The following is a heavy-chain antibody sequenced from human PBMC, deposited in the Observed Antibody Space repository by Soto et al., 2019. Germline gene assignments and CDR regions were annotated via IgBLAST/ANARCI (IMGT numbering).Heavy chain of an antibody. Sequence: QVQLLESGGGLVTPGGSLRLSCAASGFSVNGYYMGWVRQPPGKGLEWISYISGESRHTNHADSVKGRFTISRDNAKNSLYLQMNSLRADDTAVYFCATGQQVRMADIWGQGTVVTVSS. J-gene: IGHJ3*02. CDR3: ATGQQVRMADI. CDR1: GFSVNGYY. D-gene: IGHD6-13*01. V-gene: IGHV3-11*03. CDR2: ISGESRHT.